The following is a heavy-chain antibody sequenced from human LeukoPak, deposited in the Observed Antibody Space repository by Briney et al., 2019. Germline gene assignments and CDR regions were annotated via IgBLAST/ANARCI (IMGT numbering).Heavy chain of an antibody. Sequence: GGSLRLSCAASGLTFDDYAMHWVRQAPGKGLEWVSGISWNSGSIGYADSVKGRFTISRDNAKNSLYLQMNSLRAEDTALYYCAKGMTYYDFWSGYMDVWGKGTTVTVSS. V-gene: IGHV3-9*01. J-gene: IGHJ6*03. CDR1: GLTFDDYA. D-gene: IGHD3-3*01. CDR3: AKGMTYYDFWSGYMDV. CDR2: ISWNSGSI.